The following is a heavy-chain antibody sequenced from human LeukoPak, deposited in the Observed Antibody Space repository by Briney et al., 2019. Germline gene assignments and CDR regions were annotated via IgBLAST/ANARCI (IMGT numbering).Heavy chain of an antibody. J-gene: IGHJ4*02. CDR2: IAYEGSNK. CDR1: GFTFMSYG. Sequence: GALVLSWAASGFTFMSYGMHWVRQAPGKGLEWVAVIAYEGSNKYYEDSVKGGFNMSRDNSKKTLYLQMNSLRAEDTAVYYCAKDYDFWSGFDYWGQGTLVTVSS. V-gene: IGHV3-30*18. D-gene: IGHD3-3*01. CDR3: AKDYDFWSGFDY.